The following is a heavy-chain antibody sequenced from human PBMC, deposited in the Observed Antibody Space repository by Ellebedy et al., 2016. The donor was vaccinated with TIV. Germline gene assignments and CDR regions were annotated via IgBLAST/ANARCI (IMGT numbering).Heavy chain of an antibody. V-gene: IGHV3-53*01. CDR2: IYSGGST. D-gene: IGHD1-1*01. CDR1: GFSVSHNF. Sequence: PGGSLRLSCAASGFSVSHNFMTWVRQAPGKGLEWVSLIYSGGSTSFADSVKGRFTISRDNSRNTLYLQMNSRRAEETAVYYCARKTDTTGYGDYWGQGTLVTVSS. J-gene: IGHJ4*02. CDR3: ARKTDTTGYGDY.